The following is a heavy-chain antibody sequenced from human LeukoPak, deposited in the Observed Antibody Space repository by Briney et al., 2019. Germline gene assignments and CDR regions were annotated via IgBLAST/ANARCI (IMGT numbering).Heavy chain of an antibody. CDR2: ISAGGGST. V-gene: IGHV3-23*01. D-gene: IGHD3-10*01. CDR3: AKLRGSGAGFFDY. CDR1: GFTFTNYA. J-gene: IGHJ4*02. Sequence: GGSLRLSCAASGFTFTNYAIIWVRQAPGKGLEWVSTISAGGGSTYYADSVRGRFTISRDNSKNTLYLQMNSLRAEDTAVYYCAKLRGSGAGFFDYWGLGALLTVSS.